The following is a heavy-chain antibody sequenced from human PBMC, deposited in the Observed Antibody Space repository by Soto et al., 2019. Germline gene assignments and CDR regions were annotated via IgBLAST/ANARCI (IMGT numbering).Heavy chain of an antibody. J-gene: IGHJ4*02. CDR2: ISGSDGKT. Sequence: DVQLWESGGGLVQPGGSLRLACAASGCSFGSYALSWVRQAPGKGLEWVSTISGSDGKTFYADSVKGRFSISRDTSQNTLYLQMNSLRADDTAIYYCSRWSYLDYWGQGTRVTVSS. CDR3: SRWSYLDY. CDR1: GCSFGSYA. D-gene: IGHD3-3*01. V-gene: IGHV3-23*01.